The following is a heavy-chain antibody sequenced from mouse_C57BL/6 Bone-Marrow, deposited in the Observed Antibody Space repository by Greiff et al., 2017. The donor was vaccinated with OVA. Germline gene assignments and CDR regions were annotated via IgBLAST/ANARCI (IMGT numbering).Heavy chain of an antibody. D-gene: IGHD2-4*01. J-gene: IGHJ2*01. CDR1: GFNIKDDY. CDR2: IDPENGDT. V-gene: IGHV14-4*01. Sequence: DVQLQESGAELVRPGASVKLSCTASGFNIKDDYMHWVKQRPEQGLEWIGWIDPENGDTEYASKFQGKATITADTSSNTAYLQLSSLTSEDTAVYYCTTLYYDYDVGYFDYWGQGTTLTVSS. CDR3: TTLYYDYDVGYFDY.